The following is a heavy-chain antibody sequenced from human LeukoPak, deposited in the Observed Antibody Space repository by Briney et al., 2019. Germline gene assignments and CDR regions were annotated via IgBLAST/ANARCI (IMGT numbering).Heavy chain of an antibody. D-gene: IGHD1-26*01. J-gene: IGHJ4*02. CDR2: ISSKAYGGTT. CDR3: TNSYQWEPSDY. CDR1: GFTFGDYS. V-gene: IGHV3-49*03. Sequence: SLRLSCTASGFTFGDYSMSWFRQAPGKGLEWVGFISSKAYGGTTEYATSVKGRFTNSRDDSKSIAYLQINSLKTEDTAVYYCTNSYQWEPSDYWGQGALVSVSS.